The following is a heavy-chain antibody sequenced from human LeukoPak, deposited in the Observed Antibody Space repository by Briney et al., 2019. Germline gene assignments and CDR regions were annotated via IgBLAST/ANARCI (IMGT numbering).Heavy chain of an antibody. D-gene: IGHD5-24*01. Sequence: ASVKVSCKASGYTFTNYYMHWVRRAPGQGLEWMGLINPGGGNTNYAQNFQGRVTMTRDTSTSTVYMELSSLRSEDTAIYYCARIRDGYNDAYDVWGKGTTVTVSS. J-gene: IGHJ6*04. V-gene: IGHV1-46*01. CDR2: INPGGGNT. CDR1: GYTFTNYY. CDR3: ARIRDGYNDAYDV.